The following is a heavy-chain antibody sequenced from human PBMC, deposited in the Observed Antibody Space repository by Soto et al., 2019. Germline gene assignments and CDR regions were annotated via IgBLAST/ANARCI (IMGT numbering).Heavy chain of an antibody. Sequence: ASETLSLTCAVSGGSISSSNWWSWVRQPPGKGLEWIGEIYHSGSTNYNPSLKSRVTISVDKSKNQFSLKLSSVTAADTAVYYCARDSPGIAAAGSFNWFDTWGQGTLVTVSS. V-gene: IGHV4-4*02. CDR2: IYHSGST. J-gene: IGHJ5*02. CDR1: GGSISSSNW. CDR3: ARDSPGIAAAGSFNWFDT. D-gene: IGHD6-13*01.